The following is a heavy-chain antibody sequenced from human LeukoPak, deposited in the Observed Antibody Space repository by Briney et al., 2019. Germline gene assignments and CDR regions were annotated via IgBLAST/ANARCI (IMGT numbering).Heavy chain of an antibody. D-gene: IGHD2-2*01. CDR1: GFTFTAYA. V-gene: IGHV3-30*07. CDR2: APHEGGDN. J-gene: IGHJ3*02. CDR3: ARETTTSSAFDI. Sequence: PGRPLSLSCVASGFTFTAYAMHWVRQAPGKGLEWVAVAPHEGGDNYYADSVKGRFTISRENAKNSLYLQMNSLRAGDTAVYYCARETTTSSAFDIWGQGTMVTVSS.